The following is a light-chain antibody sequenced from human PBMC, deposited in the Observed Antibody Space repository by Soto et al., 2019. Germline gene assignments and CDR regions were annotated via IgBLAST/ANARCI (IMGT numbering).Light chain of an antibody. V-gene: IGKV1-5*03. CDR2: KAS. CDR1: QRISPW. J-gene: IGKJ2*01. CDR3: QQYKTYSRT. Sequence: DIQMTQSPSTLSASVGDRVTITCRASQRISPWLAWHQQKPGKAPKILIYKASSLESGVPSRFSGSDSGTEFTLTISRLQPDDFATYFCQQYKTYSRTFGQGTKLEIK.